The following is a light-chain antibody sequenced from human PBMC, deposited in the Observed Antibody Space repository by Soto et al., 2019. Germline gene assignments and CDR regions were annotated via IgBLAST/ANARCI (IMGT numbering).Light chain of an antibody. CDR2: EVS. CDR3: NSYAGSNNWV. V-gene: IGLV2-8*01. J-gene: IGLJ3*02. Sequence: QSALTQPPSASGSPGQSVTISCTGTSSDVGGYNYVSWYQQHPGKAPKLMIYEVSKRPSGVPDRCSGSKSGNTASLTVSGLQAEDEADYYCNSYAGSNNWVFGGGTKVTVL. CDR1: SSDVGGYNY.